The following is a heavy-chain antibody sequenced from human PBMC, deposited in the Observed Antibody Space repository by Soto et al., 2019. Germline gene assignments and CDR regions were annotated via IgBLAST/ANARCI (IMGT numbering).Heavy chain of an antibody. CDR1: GGSINSGGYY. J-gene: IGHJ4*02. CDR2: IYYSGDT. Sequence: SETLSLTCTVSGGSINSGGYYWSWIRQHPGKGLEWIGYIYYSGDTYSNPSLKSRITMSVDTSKNQFSLRLTSVTAADTAVYFCASGEWESYYQDYWGQGTLVTVSS. CDR3: ASGEWESYYQDY. V-gene: IGHV4-31*03. D-gene: IGHD1-26*01.